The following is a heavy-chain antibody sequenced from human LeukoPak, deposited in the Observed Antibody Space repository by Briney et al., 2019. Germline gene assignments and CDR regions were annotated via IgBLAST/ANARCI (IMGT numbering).Heavy chain of an antibody. CDR3: AKRPLNYYDSSGYLNY. CDR1: GFTFSSYA. CDR2: ISGSGGST. Sequence: PGGSLRLSCAASGFTFSSYAMSWVRQAPAKGLERVSAISGSGGSTYYADSVKGRFTISRDNSKNTLYLQMNSLRAEDTAVYYCAKRPLNYYDSSGYLNYWGQGTLVTVSS. D-gene: IGHD3-22*01. V-gene: IGHV3-23*01. J-gene: IGHJ4*02.